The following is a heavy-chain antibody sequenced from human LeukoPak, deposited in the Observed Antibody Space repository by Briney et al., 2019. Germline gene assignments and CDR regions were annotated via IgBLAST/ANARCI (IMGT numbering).Heavy chain of an antibody. CDR2: INPNSGGT. Sequence: ASVKVSCKASGGTFSSYAISWVRQAPGQGLEWMGWINPNSGGTNYAQKFQGRVTMTRDTSISTAYMELSRLRSDDTAVYYCARGGVVVIKDAFDIWGQGTMVTVSS. CDR3: ARGGVVVIKDAFDI. V-gene: IGHV1-2*02. CDR1: GGTFSSYA. J-gene: IGHJ3*02. D-gene: IGHD3-22*01.